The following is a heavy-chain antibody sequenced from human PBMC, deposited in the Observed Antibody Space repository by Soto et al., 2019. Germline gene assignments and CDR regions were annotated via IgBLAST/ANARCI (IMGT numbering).Heavy chain of an antibody. D-gene: IGHD7-27*01. CDR3: AVPGPAGL. Sequence: QMQLQASGPGLVKPSETLSLTCTVSGGSIRSYFWSWIRQAPGKKLEWLGYVYHNGNTNYNPSLRSRLTMSVETSNSRLPLILKFVTAADAAVYYCAVPGPAGLWGRGTLVTVAS. CDR1: GGSIRSYF. J-gene: IGHJ2*01. CDR2: VYHNGNT. V-gene: IGHV4-59*08.